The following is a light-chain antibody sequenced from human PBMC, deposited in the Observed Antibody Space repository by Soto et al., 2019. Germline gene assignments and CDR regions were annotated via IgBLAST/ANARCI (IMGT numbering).Light chain of an antibody. V-gene: IGLV2-14*03. CDR1: SSDVGGYEY. Sequence: QSALTQPASVSGSPGQSITISCTGTSSDVGGYEYVSWYQQHPGKAPKLIIYDVTNRPSGVSGRFSGSKSGNTASLTISGRQDEDGADYYCNSFISSTTPLVFGGGTKLTVL. CDR2: DVT. CDR3: NSFISSTTPLV. J-gene: IGLJ2*01.